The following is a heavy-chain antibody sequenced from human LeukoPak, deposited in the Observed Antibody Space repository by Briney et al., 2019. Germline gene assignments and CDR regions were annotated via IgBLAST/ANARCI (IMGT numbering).Heavy chain of an antibody. D-gene: IGHD3-9*01. Sequence: PSETLSLTCTVSGGSIFRSRHYWGWIRQPPGKGLEWLGSMASSGSTYHNPSLKSRFTISIDTSKNHFSLKLDSVTAADTAVYYCASSSLDYYDILTGFYDWGQGTLVTVSS. V-gene: IGHV4-39*07. J-gene: IGHJ1*01. CDR2: MASSGST. CDR3: ASSSLDYYDILTGFYD. CDR1: GGSIFRSRHY.